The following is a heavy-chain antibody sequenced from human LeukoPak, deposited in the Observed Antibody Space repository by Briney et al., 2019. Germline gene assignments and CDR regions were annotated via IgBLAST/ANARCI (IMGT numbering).Heavy chain of an antibody. CDR2: INQDGGEK. D-gene: IGHD6-19*01. CDR3: ARTQQWLVRPYFDY. Sequence: GGSLRLSCAASGFTFSSYWMNWLRQAPGKGPEWVANINQDGGEKYYVDSVKGRFTISRDNAKNSLYLQMDSLRAEDTAVYYCARTQQWLVRPYFDYWGQGTLVTVSS. CDR1: GFTFSSYW. J-gene: IGHJ4*02. V-gene: IGHV3-7*01.